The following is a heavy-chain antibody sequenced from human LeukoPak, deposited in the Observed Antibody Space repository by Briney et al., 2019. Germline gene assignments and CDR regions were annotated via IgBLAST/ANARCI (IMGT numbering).Heavy chain of an antibody. CDR3: AREWRYDREYYFDY. Sequence: SETLSLTCTVSGGSISSYYWSWIRQPAGKGLEWIGRIYTSGSTNYNPSLKSRVTMSVHTSKNQFSLKLSSVTAADTAVYYCAREWRYDREYYFDYWGQGTLVTVSS. CDR2: IYTSGST. J-gene: IGHJ4*02. CDR1: GGSISSYY. V-gene: IGHV4-4*07. D-gene: IGHD3-22*01.